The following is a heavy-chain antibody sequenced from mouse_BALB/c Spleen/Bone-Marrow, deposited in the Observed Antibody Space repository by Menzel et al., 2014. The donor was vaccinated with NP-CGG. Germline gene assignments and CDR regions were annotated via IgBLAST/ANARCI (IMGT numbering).Heavy chain of an antibody. CDR2: IYPGNSDT. V-gene: IGHV1-5*01. CDR3: TRKVYYGNTLDY. Sequence: SGTEQARPGASVKMSCKASGYSFTSYWMHWVKQRPGQGLEWIGAIYPGNSDTSYNQKFKGKAKLTAVTSATTAYMELSSLTNEDSAVYFCTRKVYYGNTLDYWGKGTTLTVSS. D-gene: IGHD2-1*01. J-gene: IGHJ2*01. CDR1: GYSFTSYW.